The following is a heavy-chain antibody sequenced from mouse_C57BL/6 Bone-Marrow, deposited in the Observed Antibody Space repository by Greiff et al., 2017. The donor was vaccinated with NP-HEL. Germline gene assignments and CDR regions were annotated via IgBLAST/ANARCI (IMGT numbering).Heavy chain of an antibody. CDR1: GFTFSSYG. D-gene: IGHD2-1*01. Sequence: EVQRVESGGDLVKPGGSLKLSCAASGFTFSSYGMSWVRQTPDKRLEWVATISSGGSYTYYPDSVKGRFTISRDNAKNTLYLQMSSLKSEDTAMYYCARQRDYYGAMDYWGQGTSVTVSS. CDR3: ARQRDYYGAMDY. J-gene: IGHJ4*01. CDR2: ISSGGSYT. V-gene: IGHV5-6*01.